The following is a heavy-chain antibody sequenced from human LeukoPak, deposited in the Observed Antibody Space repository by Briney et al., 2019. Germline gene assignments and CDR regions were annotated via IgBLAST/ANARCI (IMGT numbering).Heavy chain of an antibody. Sequence: PGGSLRLSCAASGFTFSSYGMHWVRQAPGKGLEWVAVISYDGSNKYYADSVKGRFTISRDNSKNTLYLQMNSLRAEDTAVYYCAKDGLAAAAKSCYYYYMDFWGKGTTVTISS. CDR2: ISYDGSNK. J-gene: IGHJ6*03. V-gene: IGHV3-30*18. D-gene: IGHD6-13*01. CDR3: AKDGLAAAAKSCYYYYMDF. CDR1: GFTFSSYG.